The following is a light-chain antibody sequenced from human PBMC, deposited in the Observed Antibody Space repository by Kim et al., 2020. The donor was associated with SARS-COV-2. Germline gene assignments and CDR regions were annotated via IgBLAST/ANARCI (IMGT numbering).Light chain of an antibody. V-gene: IGLV3-1*01. Sequence: SVSPGQTASIPCSGDKLGDKYACWYQQKPGQSPVLVIYQDSKRPSGIPERFSGSNSGNTATLTISGTQAMDEADYYCQAWDGSTVVFGGGTQLTVL. J-gene: IGLJ2*01. CDR1: KLGDKY. CDR2: QDS. CDR3: QAWDGSTVV.